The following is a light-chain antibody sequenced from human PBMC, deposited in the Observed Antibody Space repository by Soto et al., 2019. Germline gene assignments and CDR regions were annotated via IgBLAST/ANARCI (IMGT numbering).Light chain of an antibody. CDR2: GTS. J-gene: IGKJ1*01. V-gene: IGKV3-20*01. CDR1: QSISSSY. Sequence: ENVLTQSPGTLSLSPGERATLSCRASQSISSSYLAWYQQKPGQAPRLLISGTSSRATGIPDRFSGSGAGTDFTLTISRLEPEDFAVYYCQQYGTTPWTFGQGTKVDIK. CDR3: QQYGTTPWT.